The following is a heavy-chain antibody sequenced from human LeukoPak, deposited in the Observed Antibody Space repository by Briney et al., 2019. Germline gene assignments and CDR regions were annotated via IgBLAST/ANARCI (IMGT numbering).Heavy chain of an antibody. V-gene: IGHV4-38-2*02. CDR1: GYSISRGYS. J-gene: IGHJ4*02. CDR3: ARSRVVGATSPFDY. Sequence: SETLSLTCTVSGYSISRGYSWGWIRQPPGKGLEWIGSIYHTGNTYYNPSLKSRVTISVDTSKNQFSLKLSSVTAADTAVYYCARSRVVGATSPFDYWGQGTLVTVSS. CDR2: IYHTGNT. D-gene: IGHD1-26*01.